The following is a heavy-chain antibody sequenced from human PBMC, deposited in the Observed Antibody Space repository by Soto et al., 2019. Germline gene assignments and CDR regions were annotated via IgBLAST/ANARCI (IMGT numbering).Heavy chain of an antibody. V-gene: IGHV3-33*01. J-gene: IGHJ5*02. D-gene: IGHD2-2*01. CDR2: IWYDGSNK. CDR3: ARAYCSSTSCYPEDWFDP. Sequence: VAVIWYDGSNKYYADSVKGRFTISRDNSKNTLYLQMNSLRAEDTAVYYCARAYCSSTSCYPEDWFDPWGQGTLVTVSS.